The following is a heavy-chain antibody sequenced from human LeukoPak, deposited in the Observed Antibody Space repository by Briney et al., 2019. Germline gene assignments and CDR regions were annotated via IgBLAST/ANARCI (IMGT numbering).Heavy chain of an antibody. D-gene: IGHD5-18*01. CDR2: ISGSGGST. J-gene: IGHJ4*02. CDR3: ARSGYSYGYNY. CDR1: GFTFSSYA. V-gene: IGHV3-23*01. Sequence: GGSLRLSCAASGFTFSSYAMSWVRQAPGKGLEWVSAISGSGGSTYYADSVKGRFTISRDNSKNTLYLQMNSLRAEDTAVYYCARSGYSYGYNYWGQGTLVTVSS.